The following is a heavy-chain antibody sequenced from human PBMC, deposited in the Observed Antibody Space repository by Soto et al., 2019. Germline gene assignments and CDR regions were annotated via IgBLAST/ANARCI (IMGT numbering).Heavy chain of an antibody. CDR1: GYTFSNYG. CDR3: ARESSGWPPFY. D-gene: IGHD6-19*01. Sequence: ASVKVSCKASGYTFSNYGFTWVRQAPGQGPEWMGWTYNGNTRYAQKFQGRVTMTTEASTSTAYMDLRSLTSDDTAVYYCARESSGWPPFYWGQGTPVTSPQ. CDR2: TYNGNT. V-gene: IGHV1-18*01. J-gene: IGHJ4*02.